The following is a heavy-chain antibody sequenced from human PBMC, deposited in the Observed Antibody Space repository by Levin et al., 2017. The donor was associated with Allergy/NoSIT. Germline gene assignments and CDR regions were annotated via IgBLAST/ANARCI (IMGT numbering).Heavy chain of an antibody. CDR3: AKSRRELHH. CDR1: GFTFNNYA. Sequence: GGSLRLSCAASGFTFNNYAMSWVRQAPGKGLEWVSSISSSGDNIYYPDSVKGRFTISRDNSKNTLYLQMNSLRDEDTAVYYCAKSRRELHHWGQGTLVSVSS. J-gene: IGHJ5*02. D-gene: IGHD3-10*01. V-gene: IGHV3-23*01. CDR2: ISSSGDNI.